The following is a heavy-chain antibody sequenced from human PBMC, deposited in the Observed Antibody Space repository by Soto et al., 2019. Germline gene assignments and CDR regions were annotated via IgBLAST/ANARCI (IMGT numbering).Heavy chain of an antibody. D-gene: IGHD3-22*01. CDR1: GGSFSGYY. V-gene: IGHV4-34*01. CDR2: INHSGST. Sequence: SETLSLTCAVYGGSFSGYYWSWIRQPPGKGLEWIGEINHSGSTNYNPSLKSRVTISVDTSKNQFSLKLSSVTAADTAVYYCASVASNDSTDAFDIWGQGTMVTVSS. J-gene: IGHJ3*02. CDR3: ASVASNDSTDAFDI.